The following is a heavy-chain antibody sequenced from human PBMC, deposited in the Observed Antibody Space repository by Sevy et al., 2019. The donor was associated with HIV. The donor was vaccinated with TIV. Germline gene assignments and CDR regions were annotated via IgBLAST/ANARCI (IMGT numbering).Heavy chain of an antibody. CDR2: FEPEDGET. J-gene: IGHJ4*02. CDR1: GYTLTQLS. D-gene: IGHD3-22*01. V-gene: IGHV1-24*01. CDR3: ASSRDYYDNSGPNFDY. Sequence: ASVKVSCKVSGYTLTQLSMHWARQAPGRGLEWMGGFEPEDGETLHSQNFQGRVTLTEDTSTDTAYMELSSLRSEDTAVYYCASSRDYYDNSGPNFDYWGQGTLVTVSS.